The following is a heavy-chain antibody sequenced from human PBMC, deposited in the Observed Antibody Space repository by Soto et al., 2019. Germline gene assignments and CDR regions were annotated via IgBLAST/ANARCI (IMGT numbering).Heavy chain of an antibody. CDR3: SRGSWDDVSGHYYMDV. CDR2: TYYRSQWYY. V-gene: IGHV6-1*01. CDR1: GDGVSSNSAG. D-gene: IGHD3-3*01. Sequence: QIRLQLSGPGLVEPSQTLSLTCAISGDGVSSNSAGWNWVRQTPSRGLEWLGRTYYRSQWYYNSSVSVKSRITINPDTSKNQFSLQLNPVTPEDTAVYYCSRGSWDDVSGHYYMDVWGEGTTVTVSS. J-gene: IGHJ6*03.